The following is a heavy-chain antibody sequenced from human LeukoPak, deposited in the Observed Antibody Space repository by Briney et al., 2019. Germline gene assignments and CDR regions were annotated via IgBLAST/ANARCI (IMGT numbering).Heavy chain of an antibody. CDR2: IWYDGSNK. J-gene: IGHJ4*02. D-gene: IGHD5-18*01. V-gene: IGHV3-33*01. CDR1: GFTFSSYG. CDR3: AREPGYSYGSFDY. Sequence: GRSLRLSCAASGFTFSSYGMHWVRQAPGKGLEWVAVIWYDGSNKYYADSVKGRFTISRDNSKNTLYLQMNSLRAEDTAVYYCAREPGYSYGSFDYWGQGTLVTVSS.